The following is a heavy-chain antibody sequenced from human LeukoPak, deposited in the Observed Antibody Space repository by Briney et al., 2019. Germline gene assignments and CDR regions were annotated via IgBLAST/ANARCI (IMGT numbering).Heavy chain of an antibody. CDR2: IYHSGST. J-gene: IGHJ4*02. Sequence: SVTLSLTCAVSGYSISSGYYWGWIRQPPGKGLEWIGSIYHSGSTYYNPSLKSRVTISVDTSKNQFSLKLSSVTAADTAVYYCARQSEPPRRDIVVVPAAIYYFDYWGQGTLVTVSS. CDR1: GYSISSGYY. CDR3: ARQSEPPRRDIVVVPAAIYYFDY. V-gene: IGHV4-38-2*01. D-gene: IGHD2-2*01.